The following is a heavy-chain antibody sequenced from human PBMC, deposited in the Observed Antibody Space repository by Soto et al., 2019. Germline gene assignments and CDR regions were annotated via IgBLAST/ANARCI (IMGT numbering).Heavy chain of an antibody. V-gene: IGHV1-3*01. CDR2: INAGNGNT. Sequence: ASVKVSCKASGYTLTSYAMHWVRQAPGQRLEWMGWINAGNGNTKYSQKFQGRVTITRDTSASTAYMELSSLRSEDTAVYYCAYYDSSGPNWFDPWGQGTLVTVSS. CDR3: AYYDSSGPNWFDP. D-gene: IGHD3-22*01. J-gene: IGHJ5*02. CDR1: GYTLTSYA.